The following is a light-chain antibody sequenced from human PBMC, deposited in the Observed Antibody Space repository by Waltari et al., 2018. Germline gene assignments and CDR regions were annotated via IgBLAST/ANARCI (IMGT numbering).Light chain of an antibody. CDR2: AAS. CDR1: PSVSSTY. Sequence: EVVLTQSPGTLSLSPRERATLSCRASPSVSSTYLAWYQQKPGQAPRLLIYAASSRATGIPDRFSGSGSGTAFTLTISRLEPEDFAVYYCQLYGDSPTLSFGGGTKVEIK. J-gene: IGKJ4*01. V-gene: IGKV3-20*01. CDR3: QLYGDSPTLS.